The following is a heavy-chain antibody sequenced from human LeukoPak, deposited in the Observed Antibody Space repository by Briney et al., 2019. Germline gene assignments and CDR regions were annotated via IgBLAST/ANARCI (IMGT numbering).Heavy chain of an antibody. V-gene: IGHV1-2*02. J-gene: IGHJ3*02. Sequence: ASVKVSCKASGYTFTGYYMHWVRQAPGQGLEWMGWINPNSGGTNYAQKFQGRVTMTRDTSISTAYMELSRLRSDDTAVYYCARAGRIQLWTDAFDIWGQGTMVTVSS. CDR2: INPNSGGT. CDR3: ARAGRIQLWTDAFDI. CDR1: GYTFTGYY. D-gene: IGHD5-18*01.